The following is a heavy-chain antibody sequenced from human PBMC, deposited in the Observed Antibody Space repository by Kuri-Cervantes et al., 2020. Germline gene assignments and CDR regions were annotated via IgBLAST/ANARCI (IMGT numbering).Heavy chain of an antibody. Sequence: GESLKISCAASGFTFSSYAMHWVRQAPGKGLEWVAVISYDGSNKYYADSVKGRFTISRDNAKNSLYLQMNSLRAEDTAVYYCARDRGRWLQPRGFDYWGQGTLVTVSS. D-gene: IGHD5-24*01. CDR1: GFTFSSYA. V-gene: IGHV3-30-3*01. CDR2: ISYDGSNK. CDR3: ARDRGRWLQPRGFDY. J-gene: IGHJ4*02.